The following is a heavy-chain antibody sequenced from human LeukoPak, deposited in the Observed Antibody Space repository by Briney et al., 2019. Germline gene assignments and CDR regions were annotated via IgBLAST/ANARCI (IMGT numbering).Heavy chain of an antibody. D-gene: IGHD1-26*01. J-gene: IGHJ4*02. CDR3: ARANIGGDY. CDR1: GFTFSSYA. V-gene: IGHV3-7*03. Sequence: GGSLRLSCAASGFTFSSYAMSWVRQAPGKGLEWVANIKNDGSEESYVDSVKGRFTISRDNAKNSLFLQMNSLRAEDTAVYYCARANIGGDYWGQGTLVTVSS. CDR2: IKNDGSEE.